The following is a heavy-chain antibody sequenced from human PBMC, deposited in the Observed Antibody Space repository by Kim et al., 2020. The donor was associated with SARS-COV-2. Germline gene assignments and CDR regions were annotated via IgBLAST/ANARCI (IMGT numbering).Heavy chain of an antibody. Sequence: AAPGKGRFTSSRKDSKNTLYLQMNSLKTEDTAVYYCTTEDVVRGVTPFDYWGQGTLVTVSS. J-gene: IGHJ4*02. CDR3: TTEDVVRGVTPFDY. D-gene: IGHD3-10*01. V-gene: IGHV3-15*01.